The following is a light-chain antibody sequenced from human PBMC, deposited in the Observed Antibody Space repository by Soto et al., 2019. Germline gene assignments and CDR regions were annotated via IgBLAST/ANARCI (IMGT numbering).Light chain of an antibody. J-gene: IGLJ1*01. CDR3: QSYDSSLSGLYV. V-gene: IGLV1-40*01. CDR1: SSNIGAGYD. Sequence: QAVVTQPPSVSGAPGQRVTISCTGSSSNIGAGYDVHWYQQLPGTAPKLLIYGNSNRPSGIPDRFSGSKSGTSASLAITGLQAEDEADSYCQSYDSSLSGLYVFGTGTKLTVL. CDR2: GNS.